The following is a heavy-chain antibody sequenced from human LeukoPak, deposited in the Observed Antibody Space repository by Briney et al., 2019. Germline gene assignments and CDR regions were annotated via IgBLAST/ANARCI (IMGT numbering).Heavy chain of an antibody. J-gene: IGHJ4*02. D-gene: IGHD4-17*01. CDR3: ARGLKGDYLPYFDY. CDR1: RYTFTGYY. V-gene: IGHV1-2*02. Sequence: ASVKVSCKASRYTFTGYYMHWVRQAPGQGLEWMGWINPNSGGTDYAQKFQGRVTMTRDTSITTAYMELSRLRSDDTAMYYCARGLKGDYLPYFDYWGQGTLVTVSS. CDR2: INPNSGGT.